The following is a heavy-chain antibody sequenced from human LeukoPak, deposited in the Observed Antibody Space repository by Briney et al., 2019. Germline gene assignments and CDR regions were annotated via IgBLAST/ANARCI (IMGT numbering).Heavy chain of an antibody. CDR3: ARVGDWNDLVY. J-gene: IGHJ4*02. CDR1: GGSISSYY. CDR2: IYYSGST. V-gene: IGHV4-59*01. Sequence: SETLSLTCTVSGGSISSYYWSWIRQSPGKGLEWIGYIYYSGSTNYNPSLKSRVTISVDTSKNQFSLKLSFVTAADTAVYYCARVGDWNDLVYWGQGTLVTVSS. D-gene: IGHD1-1*01.